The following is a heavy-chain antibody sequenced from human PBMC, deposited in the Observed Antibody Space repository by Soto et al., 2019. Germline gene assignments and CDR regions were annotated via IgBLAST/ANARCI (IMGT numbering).Heavy chain of an antibody. Sequence: SVKVSCKASGGTFSSYAISWVRQAPGQGLEWMGGIIPIFGTANYAQKFQGRVTITADESTSTAYMELSSLRSEDTAVYYCAREDYDILTGYYKVGIFDYWGQGTLVTVSS. CDR3: AREDYDILTGYYKVGIFDY. CDR1: GGTFSSYA. CDR2: IIPIFGTA. V-gene: IGHV1-69*13. D-gene: IGHD3-9*01. J-gene: IGHJ4*02.